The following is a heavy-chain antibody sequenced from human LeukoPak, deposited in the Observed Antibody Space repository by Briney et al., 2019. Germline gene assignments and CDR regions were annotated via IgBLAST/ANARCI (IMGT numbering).Heavy chain of an antibody. CDR3: ARGDGITGTQGRLDY. V-gene: IGHV4-34*01. Sequence: PSETLSLTCAVYGGSFSGYYWSWIRQPPGKGLEWIGKINHSGSTNYNPSLKSRVTISVDTSKNQFSLKLSSVTAADTAVYYCARGDGITGTQGRLDYWGQGTLVTVSS. J-gene: IGHJ4*02. CDR2: INHSGST. CDR1: GGSFSGYY. D-gene: IGHD1-20*01.